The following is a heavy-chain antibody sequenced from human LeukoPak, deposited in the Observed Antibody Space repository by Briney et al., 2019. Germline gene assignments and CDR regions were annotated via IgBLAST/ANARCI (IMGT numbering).Heavy chain of an antibody. Sequence: AGRSLRLSCAASGFTFSSYGMHCVRQAPGKGLEWVAVISYDGSNKYYADSVKGRFTISRDNSKNTLYLQMNSLRAEDTAVYYCAKGRVQLWFGYFDYWGQGTLVTVSS. J-gene: IGHJ4*02. V-gene: IGHV3-30*18. D-gene: IGHD5-18*01. CDR1: GFTFSSYG. CDR2: ISYDGSNK. CDR3: AKGRVQLWFGYFDY.